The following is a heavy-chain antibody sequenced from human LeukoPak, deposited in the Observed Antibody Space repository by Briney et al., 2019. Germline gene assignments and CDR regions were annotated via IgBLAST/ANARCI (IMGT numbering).Heavy chain of an antibody. J-gene: IGHJ5*02. CDR2: IYYSGST. D-gene: IGHD3-10*01. V-gene: IGHV4-39*01. CDR1: GGSISSSSYY. CDR3: ARGGILTYYGSDKNWFDP. Sequence: SETLSLTCTVSGGSISSSSYYWGWIRQPPVKGLEWIGSIYYSGSTYYNPSLKSRVTISVDTSKNQFSLKLSSVTAADTAVYYCARGGILTYYGSDKNWFDPWGQGTLVTVSS.